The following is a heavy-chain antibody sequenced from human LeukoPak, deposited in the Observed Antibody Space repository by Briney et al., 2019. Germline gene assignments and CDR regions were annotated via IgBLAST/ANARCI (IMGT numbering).Heavy chain of an antibody. CDR3: ATSYYGSGSYWFPFDP. J-gene: IGHJ5*02. CDR2: IYTSGST. Sequence: PSQTLSLTCTVSGGSISSGSYYWSGIRQPAGTGLEWLGRIYTSGSTNYNPSLKSRVTISVDTSKNQFSLKLSSVTAADTAVYYCATSYYGSGSYWFPFDPWGQGTLVTVSS. V-gene: IGHV4-61*02. CDR1: GGSISSGSYY. D-gene: IGHD3-10*01.